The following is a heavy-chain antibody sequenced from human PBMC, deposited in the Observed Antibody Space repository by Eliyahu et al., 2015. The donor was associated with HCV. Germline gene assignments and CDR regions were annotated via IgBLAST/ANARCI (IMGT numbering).Heavy chain of an antibody. CDR1: GFSFSNAW. CDR3: TTEMEKWLVPIPQGRPDY. Sequence: EVQLVESGGGLVKPGGSLRLACAASGFSFSNAWMSWVRQAPGKGLEWVGRIKSKSDGGTTDYAAPVKGRFTISRDDSKNTLYLQMNSLKTEDTAVYFCTTEMEKWLVPIPQGRPDYWGQGTLVTVSS. D-gene: IGHD6-19*01. V-gene: IGHV3-15*01. J-gene: IGHJ4*02. CDR2: IKSKSDGGTT.